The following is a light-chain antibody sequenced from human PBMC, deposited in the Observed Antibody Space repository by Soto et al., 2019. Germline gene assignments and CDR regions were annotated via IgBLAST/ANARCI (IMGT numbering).Light chain of an antibody. CDR1: QSIRSW. Sequence: DIQMTQSPSTLSASVGDRVTITCRASQSIRSWLAWYQQKPGKATKLLIYKASSLESVVPSRFSGSGSGTEFTLTISSLQHDDFATYYCQQYNSYSPWTFGQGTKVEIK. CDR3: QQYNSYSPWT. V-gene: IGKV1-5*03. CDR2: KAS. J-gene: IGKJ1*01.